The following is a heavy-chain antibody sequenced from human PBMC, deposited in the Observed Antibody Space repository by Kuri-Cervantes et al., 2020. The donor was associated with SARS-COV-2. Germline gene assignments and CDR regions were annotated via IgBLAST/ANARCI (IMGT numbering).Heavy chain of an antibody. Sequence: GESLKISCAASGFTFSSYSMNWVRQAPGKGLEWVSSISSSSSYIYYADSVKGRFTISRDNAKNSLYLQMNSLRAEDTAVYYCARSIAARPGFDYWGQGTLVTVSS. CDR1: GFTFSSYS. CDR2: ISSSSSYI. V-gene: IGHV3-21*01. J-gene: IGHJ4*02. D-gene: IGHD6-6*01. CDR3: ARSIAARPGFDY.